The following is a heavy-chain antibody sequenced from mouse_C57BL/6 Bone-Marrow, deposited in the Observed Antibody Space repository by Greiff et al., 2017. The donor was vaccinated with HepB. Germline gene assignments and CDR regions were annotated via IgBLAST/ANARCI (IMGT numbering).Heavy chain of an antibody. V-gene: IGHV1-64*01. CDR3: AREDYYGSRRGYYAMDY. D-gene: IGHD1-1*01. CDR2: IHPNSGST. J-gene: IGHJ4*01. Sequence: QVQLQQPGAELVKPGASVKLSCKASGYTFTSYWMHWVKQRPGQGLEWIGMIHPNSGSTNYNEKFKSKATLTVDKSSSTAYMQLSSLTSEDSAVYYCAREDYYGSRRGYYAMDYWGQGTSVTVSS. CDR1: GYTFTSYW.